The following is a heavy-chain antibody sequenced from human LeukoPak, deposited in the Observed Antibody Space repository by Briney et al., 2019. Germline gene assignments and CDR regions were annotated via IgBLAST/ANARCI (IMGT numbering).Heavy chain of an antibody. V-gene: IGHV4-4*09. CDR1: GRSISSYY. J-gene: IGHJ6*03. Sequence: SETLSLTCTVSGRSISSYYWSWIRQPPGKGREWIGYIYTSGSTNYTPSLKGRVTISVDTSKNQFSLKLSSVTAADTAVYYCAIGTIFGVVIRYYYMDVWGKGTTVTVSS. CDR3: AIGTIFGVVIRYYYMDV. CDR2: IYTSGST. D-gene: IGHD3-3*01.